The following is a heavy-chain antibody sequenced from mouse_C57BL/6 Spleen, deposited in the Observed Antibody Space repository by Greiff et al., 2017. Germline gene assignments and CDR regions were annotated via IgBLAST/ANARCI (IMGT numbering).Heavy chain of an antibody. CDR3: VRQVLRGNYEGDY. J-gene: IGHJ2*01. CDR1: GFSFNTYA. D-gene: IGHD2-1*01. CDR2: IRSKSNNYAT. V-gene: IGHV10-1*01. Sequence: GGGLVQPKGSLKLSCAASGFSFNTYAMNWVRQAPGKGLEWVSRIRSKSNNYATYYADSVKDRFTISRDDSESMLYLQKKNLKTEDTAMYYCVRQVLRGNYEGDYWGRGTTLTVSS.